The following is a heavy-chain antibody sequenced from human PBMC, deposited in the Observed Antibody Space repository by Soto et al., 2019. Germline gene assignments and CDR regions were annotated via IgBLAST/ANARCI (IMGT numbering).Heavy chain of an antibody. V-gene: IGHV3-33*01. CDR3: ARDRGYYYDGVDV. J-gene: IGHJ6*02. CDR2: IWSDGSYS. CDR1: GFTFSRYG. Sequence: QVQLVDSGGDVVQPGRSLRLSCAASGFTFSRYGMHWVRQAPDKGLEWVAVIWSDGSYSSYADSVKGRFTISRDNSKNTVYLQMNSLRVEDTAVYYGARDRGYYYDGVDVWGQGTTVTVSS.